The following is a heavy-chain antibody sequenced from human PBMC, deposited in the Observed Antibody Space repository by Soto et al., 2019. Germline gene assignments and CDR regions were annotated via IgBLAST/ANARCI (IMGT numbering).Heavy chain of an antibody. Sequence: SGPTLVNPTQTLTLTCTFSGFSLSTGGMCVSWIRQPPGKALEWLALIDWDDDKYYSTSLKTRLTISKDTSKNQVVLTMTNMDPVDTATYYCARIRAYYDYVWGSYRYHYYYYGMDVWGQGTTVTVSS. CDR2: IDWDDDK. D-gene: IGHD3-16*02. J-gene: IGHJ6*02. V-gene: IGHV2-70*01. CDR3: ARIRAYYDYVWGSYRYHYYYYGMDV. CDR1: GFSLSTGGMC.